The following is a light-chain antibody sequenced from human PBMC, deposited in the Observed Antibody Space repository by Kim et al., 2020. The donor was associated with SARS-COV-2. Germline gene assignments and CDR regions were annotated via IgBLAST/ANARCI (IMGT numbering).Light chain of an antibody. V-gene: IGLV3-1*01. CDR1: GLGERT. J-gene: IGLJ2*01. CDR2: KND. CDR3: QAWDSNTNTAV. Sequence: HTPSTTCTGDGLGERTECWYQQQARQSPVLVMFKNDKRPSDIPDPFPASHSGNTVTLTISETQALDEADYYCQAWDSNTNTAVFGGGTKLTVL.